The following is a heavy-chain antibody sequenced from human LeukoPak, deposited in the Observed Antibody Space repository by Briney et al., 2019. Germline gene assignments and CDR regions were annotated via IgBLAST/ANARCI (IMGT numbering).Heavy chain of an antibody. CDR2: IGISSGNT. CDR3: ARDTKYAFDN. V-gene: IGHV3-48*01. J-gene: IGHJ4*02. CDR1: GFTFSSYS. Sequence: PGGSLRLSCAASGFTFSSYSMNWVCQAPGQGLEWISYIGISSGNTKYADSVKGGFTISGDKAKNSVYLQMNSLLVEDTAVYYCARDTKYAFDNWGQGTLVTVSS. D-gene: IGHD2-2*01.